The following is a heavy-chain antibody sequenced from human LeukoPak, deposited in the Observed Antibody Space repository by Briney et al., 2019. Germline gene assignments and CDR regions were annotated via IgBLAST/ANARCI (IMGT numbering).Heavy chain of an antibody. J-gene: IGHJ4*02. D-gene: IGHD2-2*01. CDR3: AKKADIVVVPAAHTCDY. Sequence: PGGSLRLSCAASGFTFSTYAVNWVRQAPGKGLEWVSTISGSGDSTYYADSVKGRFTISRDNSKNTLYLQMNSLRAEDTAVYYCAKKADIVVVPAAHTCDYWGQGTLVTVSS. V-gene: IGHV3-23*01. CDR2: ISGSGDST. CDR1: GFTFSTYA.